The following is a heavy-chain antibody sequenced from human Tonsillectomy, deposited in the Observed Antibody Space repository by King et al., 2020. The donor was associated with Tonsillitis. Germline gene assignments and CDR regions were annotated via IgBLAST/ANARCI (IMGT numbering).Heavy chain of an antibody. D-gene: IGHD6-19*01. V-gene: IGHV1-8*02. CDR1: GYTFTSYD. CDR2: MKPNSANT. CDR3: ARWIRDSSGREYFQH. J-gene: IGHJ1*01. Sequence: VQLVQSGPEVKRPGASVKVSCKASGYTFTSYDINWVRQATGQGLEWMGWMKPNSANTGYAQKFQGRVTMTRNTSISTAYMELRSLRSEDTAVYYCARWIRDSSGREYFQHWGQGTLFIVSS.